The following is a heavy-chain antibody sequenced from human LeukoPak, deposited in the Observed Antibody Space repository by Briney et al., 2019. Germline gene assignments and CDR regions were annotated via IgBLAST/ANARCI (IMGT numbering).Heavy chain of an antibody. Sequence: GGSLRLSCAASGFTFSSYWMTWVRQAPGKGLEWVANISEDGSEMYHVDSVKGRFTISRDNTKNSLFLQMNSLRAEDTAVYYCARGVYALDIWSQGTMVTVSS. J-gene: IGHJ3*02. V-gene: IGHV3-7*03. CDR1: GFTFSSYW. CDR3: ARGVYALDI. CDR2: ISEDGSEM.